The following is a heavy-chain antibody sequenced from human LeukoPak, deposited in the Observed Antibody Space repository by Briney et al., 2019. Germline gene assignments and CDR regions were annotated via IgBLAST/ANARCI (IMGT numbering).Heavy chain of an antibody. CDR2: ITIKAYGGTT. CDR3: TRDLSPTIARTYDY. CDR1: GFTSGDYA. J-gene: IGHJ4*02. V-gene: IGHV3-49*04. D-gene: IGHD6-13*01. Sequence: GGSLRLSCIASGFTSGDYAMTWVRRAPGKGLEWVALITIKAYGGTTEYAASVKGRFSISRDDSKSIAYLQMNSLKTEDTAVYYCTRDLSPTIARTYDYWGQGTLVTVSS.